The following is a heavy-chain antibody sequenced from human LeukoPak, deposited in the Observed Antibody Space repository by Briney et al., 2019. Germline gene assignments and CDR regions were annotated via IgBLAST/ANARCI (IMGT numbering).Heavy chain of an antibody. CDR2: IYHSGST. J-gene: IGHJ4*02. D-gene: IGHD6-19*01. V-gene: IGHV4-4*02. CDR1: GRSVSSSNW. CDR3: VRGGAVAEDY. Sequence: LSLTCPVYGRSVSSSNWWCGVRQPPGKGLEWIGEIYHSGSTNYNPSLKSRVTISVDKSKNQFSLKLSSVTAADTAVYYCVRGGAVAEDYWGQGTLVTVSS.